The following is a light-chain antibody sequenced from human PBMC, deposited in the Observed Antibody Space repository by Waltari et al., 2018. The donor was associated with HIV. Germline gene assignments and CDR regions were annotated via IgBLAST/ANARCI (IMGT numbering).Light chain of an antibody. CDR3: AAWDDSLRGSYV. V-gene: IGLV1-47*01. J-gene: IGLJ1*01. Sequence: QSVLTHPPSASGTPGQRVIISCSGSSFNIGRNFVSWYQQVPGTAPKVLIFRDNQRPSGVPDRFSGSKSGASASLAISGLRSEDEADYYCAAWDDSLRGSYVFGPGTKVTVL. CDR2: RDN. CDR1: SFNIGRNF.